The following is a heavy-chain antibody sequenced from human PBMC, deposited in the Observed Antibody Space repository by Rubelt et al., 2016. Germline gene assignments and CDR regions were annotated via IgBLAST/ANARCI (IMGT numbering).Heavy chain of an antibody. CDR3: AKVPDPDDY. D-gene: IGHD1-14*01. V-gene: IGHV3-23*04. Sequence: EVQLVESGGGLVQPGGSLRLSCAASGFTFSSYAMSWVRQAPGKGLGWVSAISGSGGSTYYADSVKGRFTISRENATNKLYSQMNSLGAGDTAVYYCAKVPDPDDYWGQGTLVTVSS. CDR2: ISGSGGST. CDR1: GFTFSSYA. J-gene: IGHJ4*02.